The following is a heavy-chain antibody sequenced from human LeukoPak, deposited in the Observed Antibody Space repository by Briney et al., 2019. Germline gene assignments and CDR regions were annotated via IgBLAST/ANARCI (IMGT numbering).Heavy chain of an antibody. CDR3: AKSRGLHDGLDI. J-gene: IGHJ3*02. Sequence: GGSLRLSCAASGFTFSSYGMHWVRQAPGKGLEWVAVIAYDGNYKDYADSVKGRFTISRDNSKKTLYLQMNSLRAEDTALYYCAKSRGLHDGLDIWGQGTMVTVSS. V-gene: IGHV3-30*18. CDR2: IAYDGNYK. D-gene: IGHD5-24*01. CDR1: GFTFSSYG.